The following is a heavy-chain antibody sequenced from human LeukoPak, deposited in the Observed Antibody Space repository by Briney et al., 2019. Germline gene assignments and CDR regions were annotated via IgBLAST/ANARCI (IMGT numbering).Heavy chain of an antibody. J-gene: IGHJ3*02. Sequence: PSETLSLTCTVSGGSISSYYWSWIRQPAGKGLEWIGRIYTSGSTNYNPSLKSRVTMSVDTSKSQFSLKLSSVTAADTAVYYCARSPLSFSGGAFDIWGQGTMVTVSS. CDR2: IYTSGST. D-gene: IGHD6-19*01. CDR3: ARSPLSFSGGAFDI. V-gene: IGHV4-4*07. CDR1: GGSISSYY.